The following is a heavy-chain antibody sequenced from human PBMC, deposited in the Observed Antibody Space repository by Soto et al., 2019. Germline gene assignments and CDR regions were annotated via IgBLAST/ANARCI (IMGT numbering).Heavy chain of an antibody. CDR3: AKSSIAAAGPFDY. CDR1: GGTFSSYA. D-gene: IGHD6-13*01. CDR2: IIPIFGTA. V-gene: IGHV1-69*13. J-gene: IGHJ4*02. Sequence: SVKVSCKASGGTFSSYAISWVRQAPGQGLEWMGGIIPIFGTANYAQKFQGRVTITADESTSTAYMELSSLRSEDTAVYYCAKSSIAAAGPFDYWGQGTLVTVSS.